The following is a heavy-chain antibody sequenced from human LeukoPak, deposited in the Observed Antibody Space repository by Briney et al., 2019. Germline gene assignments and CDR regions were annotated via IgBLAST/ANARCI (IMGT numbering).Heavy chain of an antibody. CDR1: GGSISGYY. J-gene: IGHJ4*02. V-gene: IGHV4-59*01. Sequence: PSETLSLTCTVSGGSISGYYWSWIRQPPGEGLEWIGYIYYSGSTDCNPSLKSRVTMSVDTSKNQFSLKLSSVTAADTAVYYCARNLYDSSGSMGIYTFDYWGQGTLAIVSS. CDR3: ARNLYDSSGSMGIYTFDY. CDR2: IYYSGST. D-gene: IGHD3-22*01.